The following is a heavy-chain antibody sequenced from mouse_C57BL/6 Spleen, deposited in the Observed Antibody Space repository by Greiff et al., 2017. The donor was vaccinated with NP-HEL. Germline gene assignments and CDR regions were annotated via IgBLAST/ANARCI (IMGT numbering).Heavy chain of an antibody. D-gene: IGHD2-4*01. Sequence: VQLQQPGAELVRPGSSVKLSCKASGYTFTSYWMDWVKQRPGQGLEWIGNIYPSDSETHYNQKFKDKATLTVDKSSSTAYMQLSSLTSEDSAVYYCAREGYDYDEGGFDYWGQGTTLTVSS. J-gene: IGHJ2*01. CDR3: AREGYDYDEGGFDY. CDR2: IYPSDSET. V-gene: IGHV1-61*01. CDR1: GYTFTSYW.